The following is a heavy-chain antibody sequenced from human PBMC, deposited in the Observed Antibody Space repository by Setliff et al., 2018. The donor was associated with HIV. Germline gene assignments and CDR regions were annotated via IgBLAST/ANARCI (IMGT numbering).Heavy chain of an antibody. Sequence: SETLSLTRTVSGGSISSSSYYWGWIRQPPGKGLEWIGSIYYSGSTYYNPSLKSRVTISVDTSKNQFSLKLSSVTAADTAVYYCARMETYYYDSSGYYYSWYFDYWGQGTLVNVSS. CDR1: GGSISSSSYY. D-gene: IGHD3-22*01. J-gene: IGHJ4*02. CDR2: IYYSGST. CDR3: ARMETYYYDSSGYYYSWYFDY. V-gene: IGHV4-39*01.